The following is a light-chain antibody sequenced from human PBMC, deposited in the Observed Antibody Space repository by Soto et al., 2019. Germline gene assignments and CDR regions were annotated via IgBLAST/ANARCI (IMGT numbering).Light chain of an antibody. CDR3: SSYTSSSTPV. Sequence: QSALTQPASVSGSPGQSITISCTGTSTDVGDSNHVSWYQHHPGKAPKLIIYEVSYRPSGVSNRFSGSKSAYTASLTISGLQAEDEADYYCSSYTSSSTPVFGTGTKLTVL. V-gene: IGLV2-14*01. CDR1: STDVGDSNH. J-gene: IGLJ1*01. CDR2: EVS.